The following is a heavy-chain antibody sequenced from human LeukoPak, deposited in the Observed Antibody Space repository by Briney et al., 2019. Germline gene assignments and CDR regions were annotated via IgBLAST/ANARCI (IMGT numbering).Heavy chain of an antibody. V-gene: IGHV3-21*01. J-gene: IGHJ4*02. CDR3: APTGKVTVGIGY. Sequence: GGSLRLSCAASGFTFSTYTMNWVRQAPGKGLEWVSSISSDSTYIYYADSVKGRFTISRDNAKHSLYLQMNSLRAEYTAVYYCAPTGKVTVGIGYWGQGTLVTVSS. D-gene: IGHD2-21*02. CDR2: ISSDSTYI. CDR1: GFTFSTYT.